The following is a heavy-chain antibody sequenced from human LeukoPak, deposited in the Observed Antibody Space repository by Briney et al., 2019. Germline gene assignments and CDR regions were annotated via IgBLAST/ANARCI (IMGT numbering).Heavy chain of an antibody. CDR1: GFTFGDYA. V-gene: IGHV3-49*03. D-gene: IGHD6-13*01. CDR3: TRALAAAGISGTEYFQH. CDR2: IRSKAYGGTT. J-gene: IGHJ1*01. Sequence: GGSLRLSCTASGFTFGDYAMSWFRQAPGKGLEWVGFIRSKAYGGTTEYAASVKGRFTISRDDSKSIAYLQMNSLKTEDTAVYYCTRALAAAGISGTEYFQHWGQGTLVTVSS.